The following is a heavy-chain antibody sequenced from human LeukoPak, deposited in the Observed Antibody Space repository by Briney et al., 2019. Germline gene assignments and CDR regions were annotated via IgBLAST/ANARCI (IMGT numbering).Heavy chain of an antibody. D-gene: IGHD2-15*01. V-gene: IGHV5-51*01. CDR2: IYPGDSDT. CDR1: GYSFTSYW. J-gene: IGHJ4*02. CDR3: ARPYCSGGSCYPHEYYFDY. Sequence: GESLKISCKGSGYSFTSYWIGWVRQMPGKGLEWMGIIYPGDSDTRYSPSFQGQVTISADKSISTAYLQRSSLKASDTAMYYCARPYCSGGSCYPHEYYFDYWGQGTLVTVSS.